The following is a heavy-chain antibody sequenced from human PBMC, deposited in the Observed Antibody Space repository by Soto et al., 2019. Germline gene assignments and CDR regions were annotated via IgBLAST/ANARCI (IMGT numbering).Heavy chain of an antibody. V-gene: IGHV3-21*01. CDR1: GFTFSSYS. Sequence: EVQLVESGGGLVKPGGSLRLSCAASGFTFSSYSMNWVRQAPGKGLEWVSSISSSSSYIYYADSLKGRFTISRDNAKNSLYLQMNSLRAEDTAVYYCARGELLTPFDYWGQGTLVTVSS. CDR2: ISSSSSYI. CDR3: ARGELLTPFDY. J-gene: IGHJ4*02. D-gene: IGHD3-10*01.